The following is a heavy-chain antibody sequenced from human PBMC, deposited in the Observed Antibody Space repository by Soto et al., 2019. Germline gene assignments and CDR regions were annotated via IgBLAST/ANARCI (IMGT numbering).Heavy chain of an antibody. V-gene: IGHV4-31*03. CDR2: IYYSGST. CDR3: AREPLYSKDASRIRGAEDV. Sequence: SETLSLTCTVSGGSISSSGYYWSWIRQHPGKGLEWIGYIYYSGSTYYNPSLKSRVTISVDTSKNQFSLKLSSVTAADTAVYYCAREPLYSKDASRIRGAEDVWGQGTTVTVSS. D-gene: IGHD4-4*01. J-gene: IGHJ6*02. CDR1: GGSISSSGYY.